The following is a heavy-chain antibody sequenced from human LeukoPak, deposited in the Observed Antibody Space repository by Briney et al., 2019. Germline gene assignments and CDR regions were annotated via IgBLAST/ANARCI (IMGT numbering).Heavy chain of an antibody. CDR3: AKEDIVSTMGNFDY. J-gene: IGHJ4*02. Sequence: GGSLRLSCAASGFTFSSNAMSWVRQAPGKGLEWVSALTGSGATTNYADSVKGRFTISRDNSKNTLFLQMNSLRAEDTAVYYCAKEDIVSTMGNFDYWGQGTLVTVSS. V-gene: IGHV3-23*01. D-gene: IGHD5/OR15-5a*01. CDR2: LTGSGATT. CDR1: GFTFSSNA.